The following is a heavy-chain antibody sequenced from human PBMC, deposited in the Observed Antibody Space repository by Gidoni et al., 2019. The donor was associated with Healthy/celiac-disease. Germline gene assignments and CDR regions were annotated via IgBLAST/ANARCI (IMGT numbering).Heavy chain of an antibody. D-gene: IGHD3-3*01. J-gene: IGHJ1*01. CDR1: GFTFSSYA. V-gene: IGHV3-30-3*01. CDR3: ARDTIFGVSYFQH. CDR2: ISYDGSNK. Sequence: QVQLVESGGGVVQPGRSLRLPCAASGFTFSSYAMHWVRQAPGKGLEWVAVISYDGSNKYYADSVKGRFTISRDNSKNTLYLQMNSLRAEDTAVYYCARDTIFGVSYFQHWGQGTLVTVSS.